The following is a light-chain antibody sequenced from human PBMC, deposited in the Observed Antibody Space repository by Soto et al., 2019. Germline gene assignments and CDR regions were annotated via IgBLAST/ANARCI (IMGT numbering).Light chain of an antibody. CDR1: ESVSNY. V-gene: IGKV3-11*01. CDR3: PQRSKWPPLT. Sequence: EIVLTQSPATLSLSPGERATLSCRASESVSNYLAWYQQKPGQAPKLLIYDASNMDTGIPARFSGSGSGTDFTLTISSLETEDFAVYYCPQRSKWPPLTFGGGTKVELK. J-gene: IGKJ4*01. CDR2: DAS.